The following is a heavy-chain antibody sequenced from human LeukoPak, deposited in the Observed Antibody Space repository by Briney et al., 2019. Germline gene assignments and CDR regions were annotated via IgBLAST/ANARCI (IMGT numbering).Heavy chain of an antibody. D-gene: IGHD3-22*01. J-gene: IGHJ4*02. CDR2: ISSSSSYT. CDR3: ATQSSGFDY. CDR1: ALTFSDYY. Sequence: GGSLRLSCAASALTFSDYYMSWIRQAPGKGLEWVSYISSSSSYTNYADSVKGRFTISRDNAKNSLYLQMNSLRAEDTAVYYCATQSSGFDYWGQGTLVTVSS. V-gene: IGHV3-11*03.